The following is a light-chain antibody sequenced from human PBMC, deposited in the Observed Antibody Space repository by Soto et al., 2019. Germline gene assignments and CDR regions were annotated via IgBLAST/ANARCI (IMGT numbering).Light chain of an antibody. CDR3: SSYTSKSSLI. CDR1: IRDVGAYNL. CDR2: EVR. J-gene: IGLJ2*01. V-gene: IGLV2-14*01. Sequence: QSALTQPDSVSGSPGQSITISCAGTIRDVGAYNLVSWYQQHPGRAPQLIIYEVRNRPSGISFRFSGSKSGNTASLTISGLQAEDEADYYCSSYTSKSSLIFGGGTKLTVL.